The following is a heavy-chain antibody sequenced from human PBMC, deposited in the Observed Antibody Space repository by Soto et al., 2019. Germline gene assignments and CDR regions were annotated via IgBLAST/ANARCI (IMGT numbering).Heavy chain of an antibody. CDR3: AKVFWGEDAFDI. V-gene: IGHV3-23*01. CDR1: GFTFSSYA. Sequence: GGSLRLSCGASGFTFSSYAMSWVRQAPGKGLEWVSAISGSGGSTYYADSVKGRFTISRDNSKNTMYLQMNSLRAEDTAVYYCAKVFWGEDAFDIWGQGKMVTV. CDR2: ISGSGGST. J-gene: IGHJ3*02. D-gene: IGHD3-16*01.